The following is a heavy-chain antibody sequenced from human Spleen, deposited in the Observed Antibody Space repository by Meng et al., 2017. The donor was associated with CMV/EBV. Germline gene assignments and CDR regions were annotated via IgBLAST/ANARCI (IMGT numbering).Heavy chain of an antibody. Sequence: ASVKVSCKTSGYTFAGHYMHWVRQAPGQGLEWMGWIHPDTGGTNYAQNFQGRVTVTRDTSIRTVYLELSSLRSDDTAVYYCARAKFVVVPAALGVHWGQGTLVTVSS. J-gene: IGHJ4*02. V-gene: IGHV1-2*02. CDR1: GYTFAGHY. CDR3: ARAKFVVVPAALGVH. CDR2: IHPDTGGT. D-gene: IGHD2-2*01.